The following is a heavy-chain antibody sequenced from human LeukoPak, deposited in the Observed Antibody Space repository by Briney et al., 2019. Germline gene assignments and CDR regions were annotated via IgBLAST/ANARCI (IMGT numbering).Heavy chain of an antibody. CDR2: ISYDGSNK. Sequence: PGGSLRLSCEVSGFIFSNHWMSWVRQAPGKGLEWVAVISYDGSNKYYADSVKGRFTISRDNSKNTLYLQMNSLRAEDTAVYYCARDRRNPQWFGGPAYYFDYWGQGTLVTVSS. J-gene: IGHJ4*02. CDR3: ARDRRNPQWFGGPAYYFDY. V-gene: IGHV3-30-3*01. CDR1: GFIFSNHW. D-gene: IGHD3-10*01.